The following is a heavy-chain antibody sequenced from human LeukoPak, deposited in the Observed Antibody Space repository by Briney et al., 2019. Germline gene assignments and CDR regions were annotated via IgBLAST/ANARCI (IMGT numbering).Heavy chain of an antibody. CDR1: GGSFSGYY. Sequence: SETLSLTCAVYGGSFSGYYWSWIRQPPGKGLEWIGYIYYSGSTYYNPSLKSRVTISVDTSKNQFSLKLSSVTAADTAVYYCAYSSSWENTPFDYWGQGTLVTVSS. J-gene: IGHJ4*02. D-gene: IGHD6-13*01. CDR3: AYSSSWENTPFDY. CDR2: IYYSGST. V-gene: IGHV4-59*06.